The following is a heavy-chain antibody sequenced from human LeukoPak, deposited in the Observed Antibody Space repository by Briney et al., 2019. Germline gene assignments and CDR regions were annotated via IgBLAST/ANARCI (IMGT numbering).Heavy chain of an antibody. CDR1: GFTFSDHY. J-gene: IGHJ3*02. Sequence: GGSLRLSCADSGFTFSDHYMDWVRQAPRKGLEWVGRIRNRAKSYTTQYAPSVKDRFTISRDDSRNSLYLQMNSLKTEDTAVYFCARVGDYYDSRGYSTDAFDIWGQGTMVTVSS. CDR2: IRNRAKSYTT. V-gene: IGHV3-72*01. D-gene: IGHD3-22*01. CDR3: ARVGDYYDSRGYSTDAFDI.